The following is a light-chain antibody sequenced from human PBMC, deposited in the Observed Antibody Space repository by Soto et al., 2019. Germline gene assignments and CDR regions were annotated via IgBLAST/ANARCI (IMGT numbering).Light chain of an antibody. CDR3: QQYNNWPPWT. J-gene: IGKJ1*01. V-gene: IGKV3-15*01. CDR1: QSVSSN. Sequence: EIVMTESKATLSVAPGERATVSCRASQSVSSNLAWYQQKPGQAPRLLIYGASTRATGIPARFSGSGSGTEFTLTISSLQSEDFAVYYCQQYNNWPPWTFGQGTKVDIK. CDR2: GAS.